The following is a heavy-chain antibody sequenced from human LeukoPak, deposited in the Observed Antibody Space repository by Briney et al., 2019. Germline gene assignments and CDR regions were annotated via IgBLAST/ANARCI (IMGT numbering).Heavy chain of an antibody. Sequence: ASVKVSCKASGYTFSDHGFSGVRQAPGQGLEWMGWISAYNGNRKYAQKFQDRVSMTTETSTNTAYMEMRSLKFDDTAVYYCVRVSSASWYLIDYWGQGTLVTVSS. CDR1: GYTFSDHG. J-gene: IGHJ4*02. V-gene: IGHV1-18*01. D-gene: IGHD2-2*01. CDR2: ISAYNGNR. CDR3: VRVSSASWYLIDY.